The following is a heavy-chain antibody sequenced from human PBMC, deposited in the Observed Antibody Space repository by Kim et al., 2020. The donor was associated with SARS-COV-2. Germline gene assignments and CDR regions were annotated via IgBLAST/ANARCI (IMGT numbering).Heavy chain of an antibody. CDR3: ARADRAVAGNAAEYFQH. D-gene: IGHD6-19*01. J-gene: IGHJ1*01. V-gene: IGHV4-34*01. CDR1: GGSFSGYY. CDR2: INHSGST. Sequence: SETLSLTCAVYGGSFSGYYWSWIRQPPGKGLEWIGEINHSGSTNYNPSLKSRVTISVDTSKNQFSLKLSSVTAADTAVYYCARADRAVAGNAAEYFQHWGQGTLVTVSS.